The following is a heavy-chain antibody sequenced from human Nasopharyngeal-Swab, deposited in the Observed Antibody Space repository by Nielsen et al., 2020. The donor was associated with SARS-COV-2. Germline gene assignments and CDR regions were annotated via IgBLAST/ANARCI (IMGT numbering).Heavy chain of an antibody. CDR3: ARLFLSSSGCDFDY. CDR2: IYHSGST. D-gene: IGHD6-19*01. J-gene: IGHJ4*02. Sequence: SDTLSLTCAASGGSISSSNWWSWVRQPPGKGLEWIGEIYHSGSTNYNPSLKSRVTISVDKSKNQFSLKLSSVTAADTAVYYCARLFLSSSGCDFDYWGQGTLVTVSS. CDR1: GGSISSSNW. V-gene: IGHV4-4*02.